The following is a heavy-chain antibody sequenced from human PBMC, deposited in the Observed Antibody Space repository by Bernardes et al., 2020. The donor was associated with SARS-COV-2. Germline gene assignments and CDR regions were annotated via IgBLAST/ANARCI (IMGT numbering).Heavy chain of an antibody. CDR1: GFIFSKYW. D-gene: IGHD1-26*01. V-gene: IGHV3-74*01. CDR2: IKNDGSDT. Sequence: GGSLRLSCAASGFIFSKYWMHWVRQAPGKGLVWVARIKNDGSDTHYADSVKGRFTMSRDNTKNTLYLQMNSLRAEDTAVYYCARYAEEWEVNNWFDPWGQGTRVTVSS. CDR3: ARYAEEWEVNNWFDP. J-gene: IGHJ5*02.